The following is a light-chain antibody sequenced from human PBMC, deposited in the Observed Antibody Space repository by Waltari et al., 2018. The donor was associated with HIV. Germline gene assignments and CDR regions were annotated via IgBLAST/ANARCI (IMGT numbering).Light chain of an antibody. CDR3: QQAYRSPRT. CDR2: GAS. V-gene: IGKV1-39*01. J-gene: IGKJ1*01. CDR1: QSLDTY. Sequence: DIQMTQSPSSLSASVGDRVTIHCRASQSLDTYLNWYQQKPGKAPELLIYGASSLQSGVPSRFSGGGSGTDFTLTISGLQPEDFAIYYCQQAYRSPRTFGRGTKVDLK.